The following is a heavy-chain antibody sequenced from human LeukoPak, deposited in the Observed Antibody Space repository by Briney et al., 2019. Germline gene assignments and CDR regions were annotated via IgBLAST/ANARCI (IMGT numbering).Heavy chain of an antibody. CDR1: GFSFSSYS. D-gene: IGHD3-10*01. V-gene: IGHV3-48*04. CDR2: ISSGSSPI. CDR3: ARVRYYGSVRAFDI. J-gene: IGHJ3*02. Sequence: GGSLRLSCAASGFSFSSYSMNWVRQAPGKGLEWISYISSGSSPIYYADSVKGRFTISRDNAKSSLYLQMNSLSADDTAMYYCARVRYYGSVRAFDIWGQGTMVTVSS.